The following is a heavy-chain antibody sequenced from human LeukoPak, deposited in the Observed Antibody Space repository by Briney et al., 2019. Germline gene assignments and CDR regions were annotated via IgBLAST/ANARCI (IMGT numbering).Heavy chain of an antibody. J-gene: IGHJ6*02. Sequence: GGSLRLSCAASGFTFSQYAMSWVRQAPGKGLEWISAITDSAGSTYYADSVKGRFTISRDNSKNTLDLQMNSLRAEDTAVYYCAKGDIVVVPAAGVYSYGMDVWGQGTTVTVSS. V-gene: IGHV3-23*01. CDR3: AKGDIVVVPAAGVYSYGMDV. CDR2: ITDSAGST. D-gene: IGHD2-2*01. CDR1: GFTFSQYA.